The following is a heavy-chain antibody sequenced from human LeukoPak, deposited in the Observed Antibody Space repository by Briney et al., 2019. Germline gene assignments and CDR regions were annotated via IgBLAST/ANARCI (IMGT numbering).Heavy chain of an antibody. CDR3: ARDPQFGDAFDI. Sequence: PSETLSLTCAVYGGSFSGYYWSWIRQPPGKGLEWIGEINHSGSTNYNPSLKSRVTISVDTSKNQFSLKLSSVTAADTAVYYCARDPQFGDAFDIWGQGTMVTVSS. CDR1: GGSFSGYY. CDR2: INHSGST. V-gene: IGHV4-34*01. D-gene: IGHD3-16*01. J-gene: IGHJ3*02.